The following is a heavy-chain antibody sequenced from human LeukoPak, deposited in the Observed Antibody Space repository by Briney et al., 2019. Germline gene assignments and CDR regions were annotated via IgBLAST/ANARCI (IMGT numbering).Heavy chain of an antibody. D-gene: IGHD5-12*01. V-gene: IGHV3-30*18. CDR2: ISYDGSNK. Sequence: GGSLRLSCAASGFTFGSYGMHWVRQAPGKGLEWVAVISYDGSNKYYADSVKGRFTISRDNSKNTLYLQMNSLRAEDTAVYYCAKISIVATIVYGMDVWGKGTTVTISS. CDR3: AKISIVATIVYGMDV. CDR1: GFTFGSYG. J-gene: IGHJ6*04.